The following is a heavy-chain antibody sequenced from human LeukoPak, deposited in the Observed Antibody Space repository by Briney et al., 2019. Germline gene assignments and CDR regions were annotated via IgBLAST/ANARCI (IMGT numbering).Heavy chain of an antibody. J-gene: IGHJ4*02. CDR2: IYYSGST. V-gene: IGHV4-59*01. CDR1: GGSISSYY. CDR3: ARDGSHSSSWYHFDY. Sequence: SETLSLTCTVSGGSISSYYWSWIRQPPGKGLEWIGYIYYSGSTNYNPSLKSRVTISVDTSKNQFSLKLSSVTAADTAVYYCARDGSHSSSWYHFDYWGLGTLVTVSS. D-gene: IGHD6-13*01.